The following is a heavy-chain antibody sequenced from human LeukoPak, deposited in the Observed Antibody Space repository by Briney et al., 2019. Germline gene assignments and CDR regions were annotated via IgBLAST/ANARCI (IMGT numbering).Heavy chain of an antibody. CDR3: AKGQYSGYSSQPDY. D-gene: IGHD5-12*01. Sequence: GGSLRLSCAASGFTFDHYAMYWVRQPPGKGLQWVSGISWSGGGIGYVDSVKGRFTISRDNTKNSLFLQMNSLRVEDTAFYYCAKGQYSGYSSQPDYWGQGTLVTVSS. V-gene: IGHV3-9*01. J-gene: IGHJ4*02. CDR1: GFTFDHYA. CDR2: ISWSGGGI.